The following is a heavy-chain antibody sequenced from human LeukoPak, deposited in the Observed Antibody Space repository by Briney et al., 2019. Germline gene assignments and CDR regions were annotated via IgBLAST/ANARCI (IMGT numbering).Heavy chain of an antibody. CDR2: VRPEGTTT. D-gene: IGHD3-9*01. Sequence: PGGSLRLSCAASGFTFSTYWMHWVRQAPGKGLEWVSRVRPEGTTTAYADSVKGRFTISRDNAKNTLFLQMNSLSAEDTAVYYCARDLDWILFDYWGQGTLVTVSS. V-gene: IGHV3-74*03. CDR3: ARDLDWILFDY. CDR1: GFTFSTYW. J-gene: IGHJ4*02.